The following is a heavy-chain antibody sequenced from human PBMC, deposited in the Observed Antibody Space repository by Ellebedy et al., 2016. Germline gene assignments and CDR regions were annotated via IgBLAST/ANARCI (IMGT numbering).Heavy chain of an antibody. CDR3: ARVKGVGGEGPIDY. V-gene: IGHV3-21*01. CDR2: ISSSSSYI. Sequence: GESLKISXATSGFIFSSYGMTWVRQAPGKGLEWVSSISSSSSYIYYADSVKGRFTISRDNAKNSLYLQMNSLRAEDTAVYYCARVKGVGGEGPIDYWGQGTLVTVSS. J-gene: IGHJ4*02. CDR1: GFIFSSYG.